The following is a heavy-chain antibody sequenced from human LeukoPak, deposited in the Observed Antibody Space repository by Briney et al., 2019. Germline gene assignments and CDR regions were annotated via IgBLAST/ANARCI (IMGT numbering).Heavy chain of an antibody. J-gene: IGHJ3*02. Sequence: SETLSLTCTVSGGSISSGSYYWSWIRQPAGKGLEWIGRIYTSGSTNYNPSLKSRVTISVDTSKNQFSLKLSSVTAADTAVYYCARDEDGYNYGTTFDIWGQGTMVTVSS. D-gene: IGHD5-24*01. V-gene: IGHV4-61*02. CDR1: GGSISSGSYY. CDR3: ARDEDGYNYGTTFDI. CDR2: IYTSGST.